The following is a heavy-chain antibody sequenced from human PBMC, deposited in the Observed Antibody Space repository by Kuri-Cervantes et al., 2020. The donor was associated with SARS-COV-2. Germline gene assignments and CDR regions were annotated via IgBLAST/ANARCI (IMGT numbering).Heavy chain of an antibody. J-gene: IGHJ3*02. V-gene: IGHV3-30*02. Sequence: GGSLRLSCAASEFTFSRYGIHWVRQAPGKGLQWVAFIGYDGSDKYYADSVKGRFTISRDSSKNTLDMQMNSLRAEDTAVYFCAKAYYDFWSGPRGGFDIWGQGTVVTVSS. D-gene: IGHD3-3*01. CDR1: EFTFSRYG. CDR3: AKAYYDFWSGPRGGFDI. CDR2: IGYDGSDK.